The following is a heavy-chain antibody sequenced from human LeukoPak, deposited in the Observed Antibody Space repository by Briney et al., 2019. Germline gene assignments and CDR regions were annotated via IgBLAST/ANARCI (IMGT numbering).Heavy chain of an antibody. D-gene: IGHD2-15*01. Sequence: PSETLSLTCTVSGGSISSYYWSWIRQPPRKGLEWIGYIYYSGSTNYNPSLKSRVTISVDTSKNQFSLKLSSVTAADTAVYYCARDVIGFCSGGSCYSRWFDPWGQGTLVTVSS. J-gene: IGHJ5*02. CDR1: GGSISSYY. CDR3: ARDVIGFCSGGSCYSRWFDP. V-gene: IGHV4-59*01. CDR2: IYYSGST.